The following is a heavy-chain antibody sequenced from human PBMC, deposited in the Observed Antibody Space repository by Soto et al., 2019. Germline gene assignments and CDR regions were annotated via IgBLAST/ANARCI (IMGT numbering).Heavy chain of an antibody. D-gene: IGHD3-10*01. J-gene: IGHJ5*02. Sequence: EVQLLESGGGLVQPGGSLRLSCAASGFTFKNFAVSWVRQAPGKGMEWVSAIGGSGSSANYADSVKGRFTVSRDDSKSTLYLLMSGLRVDYTALYYCAKDAVAYNGEWDWFDLWGQGTLVTVSS. V-gene: IGHV3-23*01. CDR1: GFTFKNFA. CDR2: IGGSGSSA. CDR3: AKDAVAYNGEWDWFDL.